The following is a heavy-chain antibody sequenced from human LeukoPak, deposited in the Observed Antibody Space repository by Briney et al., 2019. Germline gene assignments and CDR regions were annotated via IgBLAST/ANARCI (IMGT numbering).Heavy chain of an antibody. J-gene: IGHJ2*01. Sequence: SQTLSLTCAISRDSVSSNSAAWNWIRQSPSRGLAWLGRTYYRSKWYNDYEVSVKGRITINSDTSKNQFSLQLNSLTPEVTAVYYCARDHVGYFDLWGRGTLVTVSS. CDR2: TYYRSKWYN. V-gene: IGHV6-1*01. CDR1: RDSVSSNSAA. CDR3: ARDHVGYFDL.